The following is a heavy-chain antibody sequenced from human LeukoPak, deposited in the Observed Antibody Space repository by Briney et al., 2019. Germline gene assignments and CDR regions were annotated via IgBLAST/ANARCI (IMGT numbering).Heavy chain of an antibody. Sequence: ASVKVSCKASGYTFTSYYMHWVRQAPGQGLEWMGIINPSGGSTSYAQKFQGRVTMTRDMSTSTVYMELSSLRSEDTAVYYCARNDFWSGYGALYYYYMDVWGKGTTVTVSS. D-gene: IGHD3-3*01. J-gene: IGHJ6*03. CDR3: ARNDFWSGYGALYYYYMDV. CDR1: GYTFTSYY. V-gene: IGHV1-46*01. CDR2: INPSGGST.